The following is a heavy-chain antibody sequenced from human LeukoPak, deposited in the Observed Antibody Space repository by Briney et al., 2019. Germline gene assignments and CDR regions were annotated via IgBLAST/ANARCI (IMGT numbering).Heavy chain of an antibody. CDR1: GFTFSDYY. D-gene: IGHD5-24*01. V-gene: IGHV3-11*04. CDR2: ISSSGSNI. J-gene: IGHJ4*02. CDR3: ARDIEPDGYNSGPFDD. Sequence: TGGSLRLSCAASGFTFSDYYMSWLRQAPGKGLEWVSYISSSGSNIYYEDSVKGRFTISRDNAKNSLYLQINSPRAEDTAVYYCARDIEPDGYNSGPFDDWGQGTPVTVSS.